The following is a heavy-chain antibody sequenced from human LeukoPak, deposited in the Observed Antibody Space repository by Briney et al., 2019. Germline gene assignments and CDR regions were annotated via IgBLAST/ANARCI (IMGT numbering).Heavy chain of an antibody. CDR3: AKGGGSTEPFVS. V-gene: IGHV3-23*01. Sequence: GGSLRLSCAASGFTFSTYWMSWVRQAPGKGLEWVSAIGGSGINTYYADSVKGRFNISRDNSKNTVFLQLNSLRAEDTALYYCAKGGGSTEPFVSWGPGTLVTVSS. CDR1: GFTFSTYW. CDR2: IGGSGINT. D-gene: IGHD4-11*01. J-gene: IGHJ5*01.